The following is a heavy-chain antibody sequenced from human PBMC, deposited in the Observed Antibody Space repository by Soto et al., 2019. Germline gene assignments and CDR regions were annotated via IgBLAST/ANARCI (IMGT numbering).Heavy chain of an antibody. CDR1: GYTFTDYF. Sequence: QVHLVQSGAEVRMPGASVKVSCKASGYTFTDYFMHWMRQAPGQGLEWVGIINPRSGDTGYAQKFQGRVITTTDTSTSTVYMELSGLTSEDTAIYYCARRDCYDSICFSNWFAPWGQGTLVTVSS. V-gene: IGHV1-46*03. D-gene: IGHD2-21*01. CDR2: INPRSGDT. CDR3: ARRDCYDSICFSNWFAP. J-gene: IGHJ5*02.